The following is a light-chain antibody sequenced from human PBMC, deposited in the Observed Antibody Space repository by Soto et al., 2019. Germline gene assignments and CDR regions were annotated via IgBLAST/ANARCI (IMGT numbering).Light chain of an antibody. J-gene: IGKJ4*02. CDR2: AAS. V-gene: IGKV1-12*01. CDR3: QQTNTCPHT. CDR1: QGISTW. Sequence: DIQMTQSTSSVSAYVGDRVPITCRASQGISTWFAWYQQKPGKAPNLLIYAASSVQSGVPARLGGSGSGTGCTLPISSLQPEDFATYYSQQTNTCPHTLGGWTKWEIK.